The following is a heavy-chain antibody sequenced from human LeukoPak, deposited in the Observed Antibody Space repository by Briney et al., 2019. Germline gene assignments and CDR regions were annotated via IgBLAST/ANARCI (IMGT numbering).Heavy chain of an antibody. CDR3: ARDIVPAAIRGDY. J-gene: IGHJ4*02. Sequence: GGSLRLSCAASGFTFSSYSMNWVRQAPGKGLEWVSYISSSSSTIYYADSVKGRFTISRDNAKNSLYLQMNSLRAEDTAVYYCARDIVPAAIRGDYWGQGTLVTVSS. D-gene: IGHD2-2*02. CDR2: ISSSSSTI. CDR1: GFTFSSYS. V-gene: IGHV3-48*01.